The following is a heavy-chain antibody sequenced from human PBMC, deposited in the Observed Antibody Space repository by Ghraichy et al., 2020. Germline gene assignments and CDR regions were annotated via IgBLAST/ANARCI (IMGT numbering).Heavy chain of an antibody. V-gene: IGHV5-51*01. D-gene: IGHD2-8*01. Sequence: GGSLRLSCKSSGYDFTSHWIGWVRQMPGKGLEWMGIIYPRDSDARYSPSFQGQVTISADKSTSTAYLQWSSLKASDTAIYYCARHNGGPFDYWGQGTLVTVSS. CDR2: IYPRDSDA. CDR3: ARHNGGPFDY. CDR1: GYDFTSHW. J-gene: IGHJ4*02.